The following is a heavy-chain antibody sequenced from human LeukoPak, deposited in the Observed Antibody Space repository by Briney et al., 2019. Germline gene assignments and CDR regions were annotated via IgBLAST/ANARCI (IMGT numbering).Heavy chain of an antibody. D-gene: IGHD1-14*01. CDR1: GFTVSRNY. J-gene: IGHJ3*02. Sequence: GGSLRLSCAASGFTVSRNYMSWVRQAPGRGLECVSVIYGGGPTYYADSVKGRFTISRDTAKNTLYLQMDSLRGEDTAVYFCARDLGIAGTTHAFDIWGHGTMVTVSS. V-gene: IGHV3-53*01. CDR2: IYGGGPT. CDR3: ARDLGIAGTTHAFDI.